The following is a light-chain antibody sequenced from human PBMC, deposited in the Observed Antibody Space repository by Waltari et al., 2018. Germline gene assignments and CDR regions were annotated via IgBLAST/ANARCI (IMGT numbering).Light chain of an antibody. CDR3: QKHNSAPLT. CDR2: AAS. Sequence: DIQMTQSPSSLSASVGDRLTFTCRASQGISNSLAWYQQKPGKVPKLLIYAASTLQSGVPSRFSGSGSGTDFTLTISSLQPEDVATYYCQKHNSAPLTFGGGTKVEIK. V-gene: IGKV1-27*01. CDR1: QGISNS. J-gene: IGKJ4*01.